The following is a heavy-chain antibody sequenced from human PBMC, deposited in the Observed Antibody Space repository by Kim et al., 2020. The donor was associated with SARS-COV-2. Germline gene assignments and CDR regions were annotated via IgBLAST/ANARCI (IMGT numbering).Heavy chain of an antibody. CDR3: AKEGGSGWFGELSGFDP. CDR2: ISGSGGST. V-gene: IGHV3-23*01. J-gene: IGHJ5*02. CDR1: GFTFSSYA. D-gene: IGHD3-10*01. Sequence: GGSLRLSCAASGFTFSSYAMSWVRQAPGKGLEWVSAISGSGGSTYYADSVKGRFTISRDNSKNTLYLQMNSLRAEDTAVYYCAKEGGSGWFGELSGFDPWGQGTLDTVSS.